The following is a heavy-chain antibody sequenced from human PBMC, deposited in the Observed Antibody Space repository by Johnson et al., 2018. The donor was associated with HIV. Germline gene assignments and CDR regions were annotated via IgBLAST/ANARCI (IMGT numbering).Heavy chain of an antibody. D-gene: IGHD6-19*01. CDR2: ISSSDSAI. CDR3: ARSHGSSGRGAFDI. Sequence: VQLVESGGGLVQPGGSLRLSCAASGFIFSSYAMHWVRQGPGKRLEFVSAISSSDSAIWYADSVKGRFTISRDNAKNSLYLQMNSLRAEDTALYYCARSHGSSGRGAFDIWGQGTMVTVSS. CDR1: GFIFSSYA. V-gene: IGHV3-48*04. J-gene: IGHJ3*02.